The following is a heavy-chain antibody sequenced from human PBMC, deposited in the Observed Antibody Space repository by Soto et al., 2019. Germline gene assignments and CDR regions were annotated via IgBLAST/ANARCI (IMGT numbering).Heavy chain of an antibody. V-gene: IGHV4-30-2*01. CDR3: ARLSPTSYYGMDV. CDR1: GDSISRGDYS. D-gene: IGHD1-1*01. Sequence: QLQLQESGSGLVRPSQTLSLTCAVSGDSISRGDYSWNWIRQPPGKGLEWIGNIYQSGTTSYNPSLKRRLNISLDRSENQFSLRLTSVTAADSAVYYCARLSPTSYYGMDVWGQGTTVTVSS. J-gene: IGHJ6*02. CDR2: IYQSGTT.